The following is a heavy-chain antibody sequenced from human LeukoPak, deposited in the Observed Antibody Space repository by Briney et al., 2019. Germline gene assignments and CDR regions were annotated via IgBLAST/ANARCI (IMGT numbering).Heavy chain of an antibody. Sequence: GGSLRLSCAASGFTFSTYDMHWVRQAPGKGLEWVSSTGTSSDKYYLGSVKGRFTISRENGKSSLYLQMNRLRAGDTAVYYCGRGLPGGLDPWGQGTLVTVSS. CDR2: TGTSSDK. CDR3: GRGLPGGLDP. J-gene: IGHJ5*02. CDR1: GFTFSTYD. V-gene: IGHV3-13*01. D-gene: IGHD4-11*01.